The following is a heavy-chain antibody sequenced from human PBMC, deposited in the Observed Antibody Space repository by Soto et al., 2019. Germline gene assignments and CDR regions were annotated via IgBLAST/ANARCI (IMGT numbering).Heavy chain of an antibody. J-gene: IGHJ3*02. CDR2: IIPIFGTA. Sequence: SVKVSCKASGGTFSSYAISWVRQAPGQGLEWMGGIIPIFGTANYAQKFQGRVTITADESTSTAYMELSSLRSEDTAVYYCARRKNYYDSSGYYGEGAFDIWGQGTMVTVS. D-gene: IGHD3-22*01. V-gene: IGHV1-69*13. CDR1: GGTFSSYA. CDR3: ARRKNYYDSSGYYGEGAFDI.